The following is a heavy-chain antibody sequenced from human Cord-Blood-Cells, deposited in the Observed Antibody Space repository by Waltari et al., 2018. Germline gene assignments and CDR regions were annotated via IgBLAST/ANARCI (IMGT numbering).Heavy chain of an antibody. CDR2: FYPEDSET. CDR3: ATAGKYSSSDAFDI. CDR1: GYTLTELS. J-gene: IGHJ3*02. D-gene: IGHD6-6*01. Sequence: QVQLVQSAAAVKKPGASVTVSCKVSGYTLTELSIHCVRPPPGTGLEWMGGFYPEDSETIYAQKFQGRVTMTEDTSTDPAYMELSSLRSEDTAVYYCATAGKYSSSDAFDIWGQGTMVTVSS. V-gene: IGHV1-24*01.